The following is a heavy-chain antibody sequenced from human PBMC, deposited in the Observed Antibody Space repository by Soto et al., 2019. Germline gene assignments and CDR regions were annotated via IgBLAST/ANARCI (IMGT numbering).Heavy chain of an antibody. CDR2: ISTYNGDT. Sequence: ASVKVSCKASGYTSTRSGISWVRQAPGQGLEWMGWISTYNGDTNYAQTFQGRVTMTTDTSTSTVNMELRSLRSDDTAVYYCAREGVAPYYYYGMDVWGQGTPVTVSS. CDR1: GYTSTRSG. J-gene: IGHJ6*02. CDR3: AREGVAPYYYYGMDV. D-gene: IGHD5-12*01. V-gene: IGHV1-18*01.